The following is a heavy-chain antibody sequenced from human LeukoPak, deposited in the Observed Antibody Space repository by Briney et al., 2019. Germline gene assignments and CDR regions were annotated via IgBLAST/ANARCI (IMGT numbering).Heavy chain of an antibody. CDR3: AIVINTDYYYYYGMDV. CDR1: GGPISSYY. CDR2: IYYSGSS. J-gene: IGHJ6*02. V-gene: IGHV4-59*01. D-gene: IGHD5-18*01. Sequence: PSETLSLTCTVSGGPISSYYWSCIRQPPGKGLEWIGYIYYSGSSNYNPSLKSRVTISVDTSKNQFSLKLSSVTAGDRCVYYLAIVINTDYYYYYGMDVWGQGTTVTVSS.